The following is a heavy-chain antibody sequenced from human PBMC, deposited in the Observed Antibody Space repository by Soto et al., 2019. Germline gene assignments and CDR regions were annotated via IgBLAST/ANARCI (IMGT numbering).Heavy chain of an antibody. D-gene: IGHD3-10*01. J-gene: IGHJ4*02. V-gene: IGHV4-39*07. CDR1: GGSITINTHY. CDR3: AREPGV. Sequence: SETLSLTCTVSGGSITINTHYRGWIRQPPGKGLEWIGSIDYTGRTYYNPSLESRVTISVDTSKNQFSLKLSSVTAADTAVYYCAREPGVWGQGTLVTVSS. CDR2: IDYTGRT.